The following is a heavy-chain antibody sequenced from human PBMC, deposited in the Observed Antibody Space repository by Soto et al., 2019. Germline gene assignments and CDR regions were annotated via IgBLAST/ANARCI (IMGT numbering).Heavy chain of an antibody. J-gene: IGHJ4*02. CDR3: AKGGRQWLVTSDFNY. Sequence: QSGGSLRLSCAASGFTLTTYAMSWVRQAPGKGLEWVSSISGSGGTAYNVDSVKGRFTISRDSSKNTVSLEMTSLGAEDTAVYYCAKGGRQWLVTSDFNYWGQGALVTVSS. D-gene: IGHD6-19*01. V-gene: IGHV3-23*01. CDR1: GFTLTTYA. CDR2: ISGSGGTA.